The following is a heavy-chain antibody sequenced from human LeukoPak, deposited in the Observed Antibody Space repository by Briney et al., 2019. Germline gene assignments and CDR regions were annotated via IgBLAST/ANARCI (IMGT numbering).Heavy chain of an antibody. Sequence: PGGSLRLSCAASGFTFNSYEINWVRKAPGKGLELVSYISSSGGTTYYADSMKGRFTISRDNAKNSLYLQMNSLKTEDTAVYDCAREPPHSGMDVWGKGTTVTVSS. CDR2: ISSSGGTT. J-gene: IGHJ6*04. D-gene: IGHD1-26*01. V-gene: IGHV3-48*03. CDR1: GFTFNSYE. CDR3: AREPPHSGMDV.